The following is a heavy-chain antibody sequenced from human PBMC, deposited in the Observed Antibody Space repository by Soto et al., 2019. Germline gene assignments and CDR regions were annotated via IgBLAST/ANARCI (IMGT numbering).Heavy chain of an antibody. CDR3: AKGRRYYYYYGVDA. Sequence: ASVKVSCKASGYTFTSYAMHWVRQAPGQRLEWMGWINPNSGGTNYAQKFQGWVTMTRDTSISTAYMELSRLRSDDTAVYYCAKGRRYYYYYGVDAWGQGTTVIVSS. CDR1: GYTFTSYA. J-gene: IGHJ6*02. CDR2: INPNSGGT. V-gene: IGHV1-2*04.